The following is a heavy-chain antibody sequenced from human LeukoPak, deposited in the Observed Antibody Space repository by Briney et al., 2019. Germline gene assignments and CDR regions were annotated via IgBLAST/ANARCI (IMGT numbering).Heavy chain of an antibody. CDR1: GGSISSGGYS. J-gene: IGHJ5*02. V-gene: IGHV4-30-2*01. Sequence: SQTLSLTCAVSGGSISSGGYSWSWIRQPPGKGLEWIGYIYHSGSTYHNPSLKSRVTISVDRSKNQFSLKLSSVTAADTAVYYCARGNDSSGYPNWFDPWGQGTLVTVSS. CDR3: ARGNDSSGYPNWFDP. CDR2: IYHSGST. D-gene: IGHD3-22*01.